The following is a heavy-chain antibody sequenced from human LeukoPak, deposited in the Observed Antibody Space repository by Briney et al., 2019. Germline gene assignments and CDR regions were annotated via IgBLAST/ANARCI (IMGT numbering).Heavy chain of an antibody. Sequence: SETLSLTCTVSGGSISSYYWSWIRQPPGKGLEWIGYIYYSGSTNYNPSLKSRVTISVDTSKNQFSLKLSSVTAADTAVYYCARVTTMVQGVIRRYYYYYMDVWGKGTTVTVSS. J-gene: IGHJ6*03. CDR2: IYYSGST. CDR1: GGSISSYY. CDR3: ARVTTMVQGVIRRYYYYYMDV. D-gene: IGHD3-10*01. V-gene: IGHV4-59*01.